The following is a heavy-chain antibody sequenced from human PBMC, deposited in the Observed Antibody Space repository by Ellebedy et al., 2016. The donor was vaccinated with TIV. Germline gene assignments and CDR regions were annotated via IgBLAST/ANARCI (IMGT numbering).Heavy chain of an antibody. CDR2: INTDSSTI. Sequence: GESLKISCAASLFAFNSYSVNWVRQAPGQGLHWLSYINTDSSTIDYADSVKGRFTISRDNAKNSLYLQMNSLRAEDTAVYYCARDQDYSVDYWGQGTLVTVSS. CDR3: ARDQDYSVDY. V-gene: IGHV3-48*04. CDR1: LFAFNSYS. J-gene: IGHJ4*02. D-gene: IGHD2-15*01.